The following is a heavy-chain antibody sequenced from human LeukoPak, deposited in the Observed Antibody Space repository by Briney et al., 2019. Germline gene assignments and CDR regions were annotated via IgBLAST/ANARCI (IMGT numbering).Heavy chain of an antibody. CDR3: AKDPYSSSDFYFFDY. V-gene: IGHV3-23*01. D-gene: IGHD6-6*01. Sequence: GGSLRLSCAASGFTFSNFAMSWVRQAPGEGLEWVSAISGSGGSTYYGDSVKGRFTISRDNSKNTLFLQMNGLRAEDTAIYYCAKDPYSSSDFYFFDYWGQGTLVTVSS. CDR1: GFTFSNFA. J-gene: IGHJ4*02. CDR2: ISGSGGST.